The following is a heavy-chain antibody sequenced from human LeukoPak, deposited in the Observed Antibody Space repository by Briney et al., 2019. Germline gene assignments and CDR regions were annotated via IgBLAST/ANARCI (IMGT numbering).Heavy chain of an antibody. CDR1: GFTFSSYA. J-gene: IGHJ6*03. D-gene: IGHD6-13*01. Sequence: PGTSLRLSCAASGFTFSSYAMHWVRQAPGKGLEYVSAISSNGGSTYYANSVKGRFTISRDNSKNTLYLQMGSLRAEDMAVYYCARDGIAAAGTHYYYYYMDVWGKGTTVTVSS. V-gene: IGHV3-64*01. CDR2: ISSNGGST. CDR3: ARDGIAAAGTHYYYYYMDV.